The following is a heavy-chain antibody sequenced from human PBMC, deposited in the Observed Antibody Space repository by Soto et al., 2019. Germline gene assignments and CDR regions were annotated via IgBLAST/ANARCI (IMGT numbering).Heavy chain of an antibody. CDR3: ARSGSYPLYYFDY. V-gene: IGHV2-26*01. J-gene: IGHJ4*02. CDR1: GFSLNTARMG. Sequence: QVTLKESGPVLVRPTETLTLTCTVSGFSLNTARMGVSWIRQPPGKALEWLAHIFSSGKESYTPSLKTRLTISKDTSKSQVVLTMTNVDPVDTATYYCARSGSYPLYYFDYWGQGALVTVSS. D-gene: IGHD3-16*02. CDR2: IFSSGKE.